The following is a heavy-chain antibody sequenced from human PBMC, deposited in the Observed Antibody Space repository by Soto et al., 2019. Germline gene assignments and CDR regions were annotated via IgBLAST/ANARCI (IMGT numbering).Heavy chain of an antibody. J-gene: IGHJ4*02. CDR3: VRRCFTDFWSLYYYFDH. D-gene: IGHD3-3*01. V-gene: IGHV1-18*04. CDR2: IRPYNGDT. CDR1: GYVYTSFG. Sequence: ASVKVSCKTSGYVYTSFGISWVRQAPGQGLEWMGWIRPYNGDTKYAQKFQDRVIMTSDTSTTTAYMELRSLRSDDTAVYYCVRRCFTDFWSLYYYFDHWGQGTPVTVSS.